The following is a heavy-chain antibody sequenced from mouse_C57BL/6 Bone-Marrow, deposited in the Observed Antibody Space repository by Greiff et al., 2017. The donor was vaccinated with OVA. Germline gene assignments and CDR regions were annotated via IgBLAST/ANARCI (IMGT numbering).Heavy chain of an antibody. CDR1: GYAFSSYW. V-gene: IGHV1-80*01. CDR3: ERSRWNYYDGSSDPYWYFEV. D-gene: IGHD1-1*01. CDR2: IYPGDGDT. Sequence: QVQLQQSGAELVKPGASVKISCKASGYAFSSYWMNWVQQRPGKGLEWIGQIYPGDGDTNYNGKFKGKATLTADKSSSTAYMQLSSLTSEDSAVYFCERSRWNYYDGSSDPYWYFEVWGTGTTVTVSS. J-gene: IGHJ1*03.